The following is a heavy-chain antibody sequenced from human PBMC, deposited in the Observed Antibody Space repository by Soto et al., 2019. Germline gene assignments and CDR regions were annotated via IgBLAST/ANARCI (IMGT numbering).Heavy chain of an antibody. D-gene: IGHD3-22*01. Sequence: QVQLVESGGGVVQPGTSLRLSCAASGFTFRSHGMHWVRQVPGKGLEWVAAISNDGRSKYYADSVKGRFSISRDNSENTMYLQMNSLRVEDTAVYYCTTDPDYYDSSGWAYWGQGTLVTVSS. CDR2: ISNDGRSK. V-gene: IGHV3-30*03. CDR3: TTDPDYYDSSGWAY. CDR1: GFTFRSHG. J-gene: IGHJ4*02.